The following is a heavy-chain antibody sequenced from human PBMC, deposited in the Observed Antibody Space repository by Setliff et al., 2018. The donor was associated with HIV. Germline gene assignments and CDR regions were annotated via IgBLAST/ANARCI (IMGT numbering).Heavy chain of an antibody. J-gene: IGHJ4*02. V-gene: IGHV4-39*01. CDR3: ARHISDFWSNYQTPFDY. CDR2: IYYSGST. D-gene: IGHD3-3*01. Sequence: SETLSLTCTVSGGSISSSSYYWGWIRQPPGKGLEWIGSIYYSGSTYYNPSLKSRVTISVDTSKNQFSLNLSSVTVADTAVYYCARHISDFWSNYQTPFDYWGQGTLVT. CDR1: GGSISSSSYY.